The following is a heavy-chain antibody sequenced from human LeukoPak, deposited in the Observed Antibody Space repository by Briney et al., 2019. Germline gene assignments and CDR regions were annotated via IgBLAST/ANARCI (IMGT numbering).Heavy chain of an antibody. CDR2: ISYNGSDK. V-gene: IGHV3-30*04. Sequence: SGGSLRLSCAASGFTFSTYAFHWVRQAPGKGLEWVAVISYNGSDKYYADSVKGRFTISRDNSKNTLYLQMNSLRAEDTAVYYCAKVMVRGVISAWKYYYYYMDVWGKGTTVTISS. CDR3: AKVMVRGVISAWKYYYYYMDV. D-gene: IGHD3-10*01. CDR1: GFTFSTYA. J-gene: IGHJ6*03.